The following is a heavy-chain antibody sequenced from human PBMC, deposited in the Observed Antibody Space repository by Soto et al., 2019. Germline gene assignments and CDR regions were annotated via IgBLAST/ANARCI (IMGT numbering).Heavy chain of an antibody. V-gene: IGHV4-28*01. Sequence: QVQLQESGPGLVKPSDTLSLTCAVSGYSISSSNWWGWIRQPPGKGLEWIGYIYYSGTTYYNPSLNIPVTLSVATSKTQFSLKLTSVTAVDTAVYYCASSDIQGPIDSWGQATLVTVSS. J-gene: IGHJ4*02. CDR2: IYYSGTT. CDR3: ASSDIQGPIDS. D-gene: IGHD1-26*01. CDR1: GYSISSSNW.